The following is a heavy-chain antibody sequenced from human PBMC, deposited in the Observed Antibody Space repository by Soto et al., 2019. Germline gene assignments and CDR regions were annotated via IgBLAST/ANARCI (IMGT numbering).Heavy chain of an antibody. V-gene: IGHV3-23*01. D-gene: IGHD2-2*01. CDR2: IIGSGGST. J-gene: IGHJ6*02. CDR3: ASWYSSSYGMDV. Sequence: VGSLRLSCAGSGFTFSSYAMNWVRQAPGRGLEWVSGIIGSGGSTYYADSVKGRFTISRDNSRNTLYMQMNSLRVEDTAVYYCASWYSSSYGMDVWGQGTTVTVSS. CDR1: GFTFSSYA.